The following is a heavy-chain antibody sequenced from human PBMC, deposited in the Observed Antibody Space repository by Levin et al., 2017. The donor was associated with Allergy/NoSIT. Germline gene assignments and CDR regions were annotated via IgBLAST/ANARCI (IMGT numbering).Heavy chain of an antibody. V-gene: IGHV3-23*01. CDR3: AKDLLAYYQYAGTFFGGWFDP. CDR2: VSGSGQTT. Sequence: ASVKVSCAASGFTFRTYAMAWVRQAPGKGLEWVSVVSGSGQTTHYADSVMGRFTISRDNSKNTLYLQMSGLRAEDTATYYCAKDLLAYYQYAGTFFGGWFDPWGQGTLVTVSS. J-gene: IGHJ5*02. D-gene: IGHD2-2*01. CDR1: GFTFRTYA.